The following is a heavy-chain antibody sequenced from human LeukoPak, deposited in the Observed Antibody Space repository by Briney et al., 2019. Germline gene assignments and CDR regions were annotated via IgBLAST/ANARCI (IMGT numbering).Heavy chain of an antibody. CDR2: ISGSGGST. J-gene: IGHJ4*02. V-gene: IGHV3-23*01. CDR1: GFTFSSYA. CDR3: AKGPGIVVVVADYYFDC. D-gene: IGHD2-15*01. Sequence: PGGSLRLSCAASGFTFSSYAMSWVRQAPGKGLEWVSAISGSGGSTYYADSVKGRFTISRDNSKNTLYLQMNSLRAEDTAVYYCAKGPGIVVVVADYYFDCWGQGTLVTVSS.